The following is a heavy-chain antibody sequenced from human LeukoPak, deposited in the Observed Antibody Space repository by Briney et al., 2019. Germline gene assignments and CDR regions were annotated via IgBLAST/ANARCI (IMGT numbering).Heavy chain of an antibody. J-gene: IGHJ6*02. V-gene: IGHV4-4*02. D-gene: IGHD2/OR15-2a*01. Sequence: SETLSLTCAVSGGSISSNNWWGWVRQPPGKGLEWIGEIYHSGSPNYNPSLKSRVTISVDKSRNHFSLNLSSVTAADTAVYYCARVAFYYYYYYGMDVWGQGTTVTVSS. CDR2: IYHSGSP. CDR1: GGSISSNNW. CDR3: ARVAFYYYYYYGMDV.